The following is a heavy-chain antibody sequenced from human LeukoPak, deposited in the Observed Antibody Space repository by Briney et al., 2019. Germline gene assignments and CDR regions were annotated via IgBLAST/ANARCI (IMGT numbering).Heavy chain of an antibody. V-gene: IGHV4-59*01. CDR1: GGSISPYY. Sequence: PSETLSLTCTVSGGSISPYYWSWIRQPPGKGLEWIGNIYYSGGTNYNPSLKSRVTISVDASKNQFSLKVTSVTAADTAIYYCSRGGSAYGLDSWGQGTLLTVSS. J-gene: IGHJ4*02. D-gene: IGHD3-10*01. CDR3: SRGGSAYGLDS. CDR2: IYYSGGT.